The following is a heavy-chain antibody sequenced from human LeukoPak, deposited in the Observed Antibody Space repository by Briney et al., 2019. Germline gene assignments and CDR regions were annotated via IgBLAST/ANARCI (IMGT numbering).Heavy chain of an antibody. CDR3: ARSWYYYDSSGYSRVMDY. D-gene: IGHD3-22*01. CDR1: RFTFSSYA. V-gene: IGHV3-30-3*01. J-gene: IGHJ4*02. Sequence: GGSLRLSCAASRFTFSSYAMHWVRQAPGKGLEWVAVISYDGSNKYYADSVKGRFTISRDNSKNTLYLQMNSLRAEDTAVYYCARSWYYYDSSGYSRVMDYWGQGTLVTVSS. CDR2: ISYDGSNK.